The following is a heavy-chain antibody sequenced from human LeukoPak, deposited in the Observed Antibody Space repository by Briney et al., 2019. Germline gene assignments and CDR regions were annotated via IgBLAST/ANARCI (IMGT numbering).Heavy chain of an antibody. J-gene: IGHJ4*02. CDR3: ARGLVVVVAAPHDY. CDR1: GFTFSSYA. CDR2: ISYDGSNK. Sequence: GGSLRLSCAASGFTFSSYAMHWVRQAPGKGLEWVAVISYDGSNKYYADSVKGRFTISRDNSKNTLYLQMNSLRAEDTAVYYCARGLVVVVAAPHDYWGQGTLVTVSS. D-gene: IGHD2-15*01. V-gene: IGHV3-30*04.